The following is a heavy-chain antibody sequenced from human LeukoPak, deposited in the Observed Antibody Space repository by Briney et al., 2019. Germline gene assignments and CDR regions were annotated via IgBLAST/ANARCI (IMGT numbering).Heavy chain of an antibody. J-gene: IGHJ4*02. CDR2: LNPNSGGT. CDR1: GYTFTGYF. CDR3: ARGRGATYRPRLDY. Sequence: ASVKVSCKASGYTFTGYFVHWVRQAPGQGLEWKGWLNPNSGGTNYPQKFQGRVTMTRDTSISTAYMELSRLTSDDTALYFCARGRGATYRPRLDYWGQGTLVTVSS. D-gene: IGHD4/OR15-4a*01. V-gene: IGHV1-2*02.